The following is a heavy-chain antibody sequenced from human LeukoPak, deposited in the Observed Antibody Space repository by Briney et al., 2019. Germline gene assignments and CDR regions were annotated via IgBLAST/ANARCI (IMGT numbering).Heavy chain of an antibody. CDR1: GYSISSGYY. Sequence: PSETLSLTCAVSGYSISSGYYWGWIRQPPGKGLEWIGSIYHSGSTYYNSSLKSRVTISVDTSKNQFSLKLSSVTAADTAVYYCARHGIGGIIDYWGQGTLVTVSS. CDR3: ARHGIGGIIDY. V-gene: IGHV4-38-2*01. CDR2: IYHSGST. J-gene: IGHJ4*02. D-gene: IGHD3-10*01.